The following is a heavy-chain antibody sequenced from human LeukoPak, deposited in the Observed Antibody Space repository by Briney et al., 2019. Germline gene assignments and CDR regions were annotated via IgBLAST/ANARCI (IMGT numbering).Heavy chain of an antibody. CDR3: ARGALYGDYRGGYYGMDV. CDR1: GFTVSSTY. CDR2: IYSGGST. J-gene: IGHJ6*02. D-gene: IGHD4-17*01. V-gene: IGHV3-66*01. Sequence: GGSLRLSCAASGFTVSSTYMTWVRQAPGKGLEWVSFIYSGGSTYHADSVKGRFTISRDDSKNTLYLQMNSLRAEDTAVYYCARGALYGDYRGGYYGMDVWGQGTTVTVSS.